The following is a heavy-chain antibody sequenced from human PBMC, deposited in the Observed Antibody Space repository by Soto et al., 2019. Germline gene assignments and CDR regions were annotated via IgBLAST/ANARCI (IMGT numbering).Heavy chain of an antibody. Sequence: SGPTLVNPTQTLTLTCTFSGFSLSTSGVGVGWIRQPPGKALEWLALIYWDDDKRYSPSLKSRLTITKDTSKNQVVLTMTNMDPVDTATYYCAHRRGYFIAVAGYNWFDPWGQGTLVTVSS. J-gene: IGHJ5*02. CDR1: GFSLSTSGVG. D-gene: IGHD6-19*01. CDR2: IYWDDDK. V-gene: IGHV2-5*02. CDR3: AHRRGYFIAVAGYNWFDP.